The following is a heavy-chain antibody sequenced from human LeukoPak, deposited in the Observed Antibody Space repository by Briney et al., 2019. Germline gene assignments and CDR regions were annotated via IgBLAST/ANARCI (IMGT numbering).Heavy chain of an antibody. CDR1: GFPFSGYW. CDR3: PRSLDY. Sequence: GGSLRLSCAASGFPFSGYWMDWVRQAPGKGMEWVANINQDGSVQYYAASVRGRFTISRDNAKNSLYLQMNILRAEDTAIYYCPRSLDYLGQGALVTVSS. CDR2: INQDGSVQ. V-gene: IGHV3-7*01. J-gene: IGHJ4*02.